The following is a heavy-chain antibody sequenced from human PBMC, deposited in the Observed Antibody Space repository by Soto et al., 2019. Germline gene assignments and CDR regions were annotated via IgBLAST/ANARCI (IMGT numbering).Heavy chain of an antibody. CDR3: ARWAAAGTNYYYSMDV. D-gene: IGHD6-13*01. J-gene: IGHJ6*02. CDR1: GYSFTSYW. CDR2: IYPGDSDT. Sequence: GESLKISCKGSGYSFTSYWIGWVRQMPGKGLEWMGIIYPGDSDTRYSPSFQGQVTISADKSISTAYLQWSSLKASDTAMYYCARWAAAGTNYYYSMDVWGQGTTVPVSS. V-gene: IGHV5-51*01.